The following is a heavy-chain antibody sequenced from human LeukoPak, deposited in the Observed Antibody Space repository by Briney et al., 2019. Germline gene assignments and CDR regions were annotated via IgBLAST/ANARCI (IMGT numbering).Heavy chain of an antibody. CDR1: GFTFSTYS. V-gene: IGHV3-21*01. CDR2: ISSSSSYI. D-gene: IGHD3-10*01. CDR3: ARVRSGELTDY. J-gene: IGHJ4*02. Sequence: PGGSLRLSCAASGFTFSTYSMNWVRQAPGKGLEWVSSISSSSSYIYYADSVKGRFTISRDNAKNSLYLQMNSLRAEDTAVYYCARVRSGELTDYWGQGTLVTVSS.